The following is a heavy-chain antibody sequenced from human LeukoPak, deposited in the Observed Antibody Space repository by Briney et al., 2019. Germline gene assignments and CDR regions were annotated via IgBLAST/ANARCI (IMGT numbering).Heavy chain of an antibody. CDR2: IYYSGST. CDR3: ARDGYGSGSYYY. J-gene: IGHJ4*02. D-gene: IGHD3-10*01. CDR1: GGSISSGGYY. V-gene: IGHV4-31*03. Sequence: SETLSLTCTVSGGSISSGGYYWSWIRQHPGKGLEWIGYIYYSGSTYYNPSLKSRVTISVDTSKNQFSLKLSSVPAADTAVYYCARDGYGSGSYYYWGQGTLVTVSS.